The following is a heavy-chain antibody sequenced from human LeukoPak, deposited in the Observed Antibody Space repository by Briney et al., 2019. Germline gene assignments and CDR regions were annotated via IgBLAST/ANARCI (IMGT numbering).Heavy chain of an antibody. CDR1: GFTFSTDG. D-gene: IGHD6-6*01. J-gene: IGHJ4*02. CDR2: IWYDGSNK. CDR3: AKVAEQLVHSSHYFDY. V-gene: IGHV3-33*06. Sequence: GGSLRLSCAASGFTFSTDGMHWVRQAPGKGLEWVAVIWYDGSNKYYADSVKGRFTISRDNSKNTLYLQMNSLRAEDTAVYYCAKVAEQLVHSSHYFDYWGQGTLVTVSS.